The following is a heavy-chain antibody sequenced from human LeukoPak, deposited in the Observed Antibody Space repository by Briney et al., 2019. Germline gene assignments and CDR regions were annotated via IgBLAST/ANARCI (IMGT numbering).Heavy chain of an antibody. V-gene: IGHV3-9*01. J-gene: IGHJ4*02. CDR1: GFTFDDYA. CDR3: ARNGGGLDY. D-gene: IGHD2-15*01. Sequence: PGRSLRLSCAASGFTFDDYAMHWVRQAPGKGLEWVSGISWNSGSIGYADSVKGRFTISRDNAKKSVYLQMNSLRVEDTAVYYCARNGGGLDYWGQGTLVTVSS. CDR2: ISWNSGSI.